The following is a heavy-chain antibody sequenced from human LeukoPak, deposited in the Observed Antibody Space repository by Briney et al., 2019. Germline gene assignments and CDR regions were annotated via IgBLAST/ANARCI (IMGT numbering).Heavy chain of an antibody. J-gene: IGHJ4*02. CDR3: ARAPYSSGVFDY. V-gene: IGHV4-59*01. Sequence: PSETLSLTCTVSGGSISSYYWSWIRQPPGKGLEWIGYIYYSGSTNYSPSLKSRVTISVDTSKNQFSLKLSSVTAADTAVYYCARAPYSSGVFDYWGQGTLVTVSS. CDR1: GGSISSYY. D-gene: IGHD4-11*01. CDR2: IYYSGST.